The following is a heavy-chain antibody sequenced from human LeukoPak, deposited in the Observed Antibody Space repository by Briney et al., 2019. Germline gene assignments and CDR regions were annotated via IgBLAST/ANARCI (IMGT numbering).Heavy chain of an antibody. CDR2: IYSGGST. J-gene: IGHJ4*02. CDR3: ARDMSYYDSTSDY. V-gene: IGHV3-66*01. D-gene: IGHD3-22*01. Sequence: GGSLRLSCAASGFTVSSNYMSWVRQAPGKGLEWVSVIYSGGSTYYADSVKGRFTISRDNSKNTLYLQMNSLRAEDTAVYYCARDMSYYDSTSDYWGQGSLVTVSS. CDR1: GFTVSSNY.